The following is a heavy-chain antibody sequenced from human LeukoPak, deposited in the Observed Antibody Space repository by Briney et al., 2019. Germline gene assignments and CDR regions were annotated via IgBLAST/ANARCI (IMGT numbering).Heavy chain of an antibody. V-gene: IGHV1-8*01. J-gene: IGHJ4*02. CDR2: MNPNSGNT. CDR1: GYTFTSYD. D-gene: IGHD2-15*01. Sequence: AASVKVSCKASGYTFTSYDINWVRQATGQGLEWMGWMNPNSGNTGYAQKFQGRVTMTRNTSISTAYMELSSLRSEDTAVYYCARGSCSGGSCYFDYGGQGTLVTVSS. CDR3: ARGSCSGGSCYFDY.